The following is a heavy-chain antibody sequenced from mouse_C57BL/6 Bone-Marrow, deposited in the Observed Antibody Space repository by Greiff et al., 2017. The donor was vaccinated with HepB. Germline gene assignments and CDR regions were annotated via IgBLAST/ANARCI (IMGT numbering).Heavy chain of an antibody. CDR3: ARPPMITEPFDV. D-gene: IGHD2-4*01. J-gene: IGHJ1*03. CDR2: INCDGGST. CDR1: EYEFPSHY. Sequence: DVMLVESGGGLVQPGESLKLSCESNEYEFPSHYMSWVRKTPEKRLELVAAINCDGGSTYYPDTMERRFIISRDNNKKTLYLQMSSLRSEDTALYYCARPPMITEPFDVWGTGTTVTVSS. V-gene: IGHV5-2*01.